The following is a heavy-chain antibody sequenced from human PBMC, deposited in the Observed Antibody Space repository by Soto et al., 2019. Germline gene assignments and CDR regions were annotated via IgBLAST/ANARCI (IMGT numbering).Heavy chain of an antibody. V-gene: IGHV3-30-3*01. J-gene: IGHJ4*02. CDR1: GFIFSNYA. Sequence: QVQLVESGGGVVQPGRSLSLSCAASGFIFSNYAMHWVRQAPGKGLEWVAVMSYDGSREYYAGSVKGRFTISRDNSKNTLYLQRNTLRPEDTAVYYCATLRPSFGVVKDYWGQGTLVTVSS. D-gene: IGHD2-15*01. CDR3: ATLRPSFGVVKDY. CDR2: MSYDGSRE.